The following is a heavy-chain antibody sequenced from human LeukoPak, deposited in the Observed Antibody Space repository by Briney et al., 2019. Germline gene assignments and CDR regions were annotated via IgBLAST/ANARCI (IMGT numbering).Heavy chain of an antibody. J-gene: IGHJ6*02. V-gene: IGHV4-38-2*02. CDR2: IYHSGNT. CDR1: DYSISSGYY. D-gene: IGHD2-15*01. CDR3: ARLRWYAGSDYYGMDV. Sequence: PSETLSLTCTVSDYSISSGYYWGWIRQPPGKGLEWIGSIYHSGNTYYNPSLKSRVAISVDTSKNQFSLKLSSVTAADTAVYYCARLRWYAGSDYYGMDVWGQGTMVTVSS.